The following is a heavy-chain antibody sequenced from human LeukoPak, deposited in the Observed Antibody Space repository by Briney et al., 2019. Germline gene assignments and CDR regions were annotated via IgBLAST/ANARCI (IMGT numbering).Heavy chain of an antibody. CDR3: AIVVVAAYTLDY. V-gene: IGHV1-2*02. J-gene: IGHJ4*02. CDR1: GYTFTGYY. D-gene: IGHD2-15*01. Sequence: RASVKVSCKASGYTFTGYYMHWVRQAPGQGLEWMGWINPNSGGTNYAQKFQGRVTMTRDTSISTAYMELSRLRSDDTAVYYCAIVVVAAYTLDYWGQGTLVTVSS. CDR2: INPNSGGT.